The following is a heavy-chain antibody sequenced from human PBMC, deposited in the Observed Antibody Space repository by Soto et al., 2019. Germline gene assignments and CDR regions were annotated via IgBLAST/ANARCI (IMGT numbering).Heavy chain of an antibody. Sequence: QVQLQESGPGLVKPWETLSLTCTVSGNSIGDYYWSWFRQSPGKGLEWIGYIYGSGSTNYNPSLKSRVTISADTSKNQFSLKLTSVIAAYTAVYYCARRRIGDYWGQGTPITVSS. CDR1: GNSIGDYY. V-gene: IGHV4-59*08. D-gene: IGHD3-3*01. CDR2: IYGSGST. CDR3: ARRRIGDY. J-gene: IGHJ4*02.